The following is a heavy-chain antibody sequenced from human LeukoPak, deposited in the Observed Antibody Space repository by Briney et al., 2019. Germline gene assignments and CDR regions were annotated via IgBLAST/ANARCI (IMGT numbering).Heavy chain of an antibody. D-gene: IGHD3-22*01. CDR2: ITYSGI. V-gene: IGHV3-23*01. J-gene: IGHJ4*02. CDR3: AKDYRGGGYYDSSGYGPLDF. CDR1: GFIFSNYA. Sequence: PVGSLRLSCAASGFIFSNYAMTWFRQAPGKGLEWVSSITYSGIYYADSVKGRFTVSRDNAKNTLYLQMNSLRAEDTAIYYCAKDYRGGGYYDSSGYGPLDFWGQGTLVTVSS.